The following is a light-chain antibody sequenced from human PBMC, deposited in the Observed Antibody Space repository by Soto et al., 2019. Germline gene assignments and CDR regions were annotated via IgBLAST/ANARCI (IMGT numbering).Light chain of an antibody. CDR2: DVS. CDR1: SSNVGGYNY. J-gene: IGLJ2*01. Sequence: QSVLTQPRSVSGSPGQSVALSCTGTSSNVGGYNYVSWYQQHPGKAPKLMIYDVSKRPSGVPDRFSGSKSGNTASLTVSGLQAEDEADYYCSSYAGSNNVVFGGGTKLTVL. CDR3: SSYAGSNNVV. V-gene: IGLV2-11*01.